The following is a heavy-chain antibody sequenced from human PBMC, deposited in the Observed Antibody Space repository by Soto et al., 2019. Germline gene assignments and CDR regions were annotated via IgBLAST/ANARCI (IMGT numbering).Heavy chain of an antibody. CDR1: GYTFTSYA. V-gene: IGHV1-3*01. J-gene: IGHJ6*02. CDR2: INAGNGNT. D-gene: IGHD3-10*01. Sequence: ASVKVSCKASGYTFTSYAMHWVRQAPGQRLEWMGWINAGNGNTKYSQKFQGRVTITRDTSASTAYMELSSLRSEDTAVYYCARWGQYMVRGVTPSVSYYYYGMDVWGQGTTVTDSS. CDR3: ARWGQYMVRGVTPSVSYYYYGMDV.